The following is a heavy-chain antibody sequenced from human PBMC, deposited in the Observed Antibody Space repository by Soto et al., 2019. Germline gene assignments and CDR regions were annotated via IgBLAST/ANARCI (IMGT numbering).Heavy chain of an antibody. CDR1: GFTFSDYY. J-gene: IGHJ4*02. CDR2: ISSSGGNT. Sequence: QVQLVESGGGLVKPGGSLRLSCAASGFTFSDYYMTWIRQAPGKGLEWVAYISSSGGNTNYADSVKGRVTISRENAKNSLYLQMNSLRAEDTAVYFCARVNWAFYFDYWGQGTLVTVSS. V-gene: IGHV3-11*06. D-gene: IGHD1-1*01. CDR3: ARVNWAFYFDY.